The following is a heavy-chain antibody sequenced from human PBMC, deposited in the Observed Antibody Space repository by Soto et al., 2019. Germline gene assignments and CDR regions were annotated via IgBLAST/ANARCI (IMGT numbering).Heavy chain of an antibody. CDR1: GYTFTGYY. CDR3: ARFNWNSYYFDY. J-gene: IGHJ4*02. D-gene: IGHD1-20*01. Sequence: ASVKVSCKASGYTFTGYYMHWVPQAPGQGLEWMGWINPNSGGTNYAQKFQGWVTMTRDTSISTAYMELSRLRSDDTAVYYCARFNWNSYYFDYWGQGTLVTSPQ. CDR2: INPNSGGT. V-gene: IGHV1-2*04.